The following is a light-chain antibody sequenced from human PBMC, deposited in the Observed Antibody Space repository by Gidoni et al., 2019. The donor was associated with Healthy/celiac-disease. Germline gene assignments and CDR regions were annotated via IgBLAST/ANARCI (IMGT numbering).Light chain of an antibody. CDR2: RAS. CDR1: QTFNTR. J-gene: IGKJ1*01. CDR3: QQYNIFPWS. V-gene: IGKV1-5*03. Sequence: DIQMTQSPFTLSASVGDRVTITCRANQTFNTRLAWYQQKPGKAPTLLIYRASSFKSGGPSRFSGSGSETEVTLTISSLQPDDLATYYCQQYNIFPWSFGKGTRFEIK.